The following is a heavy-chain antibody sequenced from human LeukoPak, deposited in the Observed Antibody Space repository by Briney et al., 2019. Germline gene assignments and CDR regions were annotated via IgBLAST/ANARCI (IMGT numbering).Heavy chain of an antibody. D-gene: IGHD4/OR15-4a*01. CDR3: ARRAGAYSHPYDY. CDR1: GFTFSSYA. Sequence: GGSLRLSCAASGFTFSSYAMSWVRQAPGKGLEWVSAISGSGGSTFYADSVKGRFTISRDNSKNTLYLQMNSLRAEDTAVYYCARRAGAYSHPYDYWGQGTLVTVSS. J-gene: IGHJ4*02. CDR2: ISGSGGST. V-gene: IGHV3-23*01.